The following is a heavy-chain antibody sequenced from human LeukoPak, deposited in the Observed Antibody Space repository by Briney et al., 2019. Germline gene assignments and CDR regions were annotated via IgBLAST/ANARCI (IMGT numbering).Heavy chain of an antibody. Sequence: GGSLRLSCVASGFNFMNYVMNWVRQAPGKGLEWVSGFTGDSSDIAYAASVKGRFTISRDNSRNTLYLQMTSLGAEDAAVYFCAKKVRGRYPFYDWGQGTLVTVSS. CDR3: AKKVRGRYPFYD. CDR1: GFNFMNYV. V-gene: IGHV3-23*03. CDR2: FTGDSSDI. J-gene: IGHJ4*02. D-gene: IGHD1-26*01.